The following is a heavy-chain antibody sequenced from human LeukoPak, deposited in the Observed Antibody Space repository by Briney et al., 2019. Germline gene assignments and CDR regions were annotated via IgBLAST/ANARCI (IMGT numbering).Heavy chain of an antibody. CDR1: GYTFTGYY. V-gene: IGHV1-2*02. J-gene: IGHJ4*02. D-gene: IGHD1-26*01. CDR2: INPNSGGT. Sequence: ASVKVSCKASGYTFTGYYMHWVRQAPGQGLEWMGWINPNSGGTNYAQKFQGRVTMTRDTSISTAYMELSRLRSDDTAVYYCASLFPTGLIVGATRTPGDFDYWGQGTLVTVSS. CDR3: ASLFPTGLIVGATRTPGDFDY.